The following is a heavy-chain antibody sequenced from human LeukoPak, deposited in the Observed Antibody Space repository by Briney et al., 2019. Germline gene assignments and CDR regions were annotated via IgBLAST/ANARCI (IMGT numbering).Heavy chain of an antibody. CDR2: INQDGSVK. J-gene: IGHJ4*02. V-gene: IGHV3-7*01. Sequence: GGSLRLSCAASGFTFRINWMSWVRQAPGKRLEWVANINQDGSVKHYVDAVKGRFTISRDNAENSLCLQMDSLRAEDTAVYYCARTDSGNLGYFDYWGQGTLVSVSS. CDR1: GFTFRINW. CDR3: ARTDSGNLGYFDY. D-gene: IGHD1-26*01.